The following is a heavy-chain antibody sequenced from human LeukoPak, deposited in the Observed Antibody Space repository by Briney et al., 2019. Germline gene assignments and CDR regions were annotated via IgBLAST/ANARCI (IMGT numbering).Heavy chain of an antibody. J-gene: IGHJ4*02. CDR1: GGTFSSYA. D-gene: IGHD1-26*01. CDR3: ARGQWVGTTQAYYLDY. Sequence: SVKVSCKASGGTFSSYAISWVRQAPGQGLEWMGGIIPIFGTANYVQKFQGRVTITADESTSTAYMELSSLRSEDTAVYYCARGQWVGTTQAYYLDYWGQGTLVAVSS. V-gene: IGHV1-69*13. CDR2: IIPIFGTA.